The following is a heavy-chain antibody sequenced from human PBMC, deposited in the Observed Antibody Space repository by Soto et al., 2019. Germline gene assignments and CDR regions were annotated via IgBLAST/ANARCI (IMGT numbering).Heavy chain of an antibody. CDR2: INPSGGST. CDR1: GYTFTSHY. D-gene: IGHD7-27*01. V-gene: IGHV1-46*01. J-gene: IGHJ6*02. Sequence: ASVKVSCKASGYTFTSHYMHWVRQAPGQGLEWMGIINPSGGSTSYAQKFQGRVTMTRDTSTSTVYMELSSLRSEDTAVYYCARDAILGPYGMDVWGQGTTVTVSS. CDR3: ARDAILGPYGMDV.